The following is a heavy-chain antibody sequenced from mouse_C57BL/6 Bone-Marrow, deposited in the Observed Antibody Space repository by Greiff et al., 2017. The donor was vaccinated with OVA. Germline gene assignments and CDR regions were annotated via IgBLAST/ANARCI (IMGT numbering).Heavy chain of an antibody. J-gene: IGHJ3*01. CDR3: ARWGITTGPY. V-gene: IGHV1-64*01. CDR1: GYTFTSYW. Sequence: QVQLKQPGAELVKPGASVKLSCKASGYTFTSYWMHWVKQRPGQGLEWIGMIHPNSGSTNYNEKFKSKATLTVDKSSSTAYMQLSSLTSEDSAVYYCARWGITTGPYWGQGTLVTISA. CDR2: IHPNSGST. D-gene: IGHD1-1*01.